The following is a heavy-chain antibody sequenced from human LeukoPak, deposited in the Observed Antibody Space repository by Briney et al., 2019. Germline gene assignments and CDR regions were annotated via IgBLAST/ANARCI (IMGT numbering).Heavy chain of an antibody. CDR1: GFIFSSYS. D-gene: IGHD6-13*01. Sequence: GGSLRLSCAASGFIFSSYSMNWVRQAPGKGLEWVSYISSSSSTIYYADSVKGRFTISRDNAKDSLYLQMNSLRAEDTAVYYCARGRQLDYYYYYMDVWGKGTTVTISS. V-gene: IGHV3-48*01. CDR3: ARGRQLDYYYYYMDV. J-gene: IGHJ6*03. CDR2: ISSSSSTI.